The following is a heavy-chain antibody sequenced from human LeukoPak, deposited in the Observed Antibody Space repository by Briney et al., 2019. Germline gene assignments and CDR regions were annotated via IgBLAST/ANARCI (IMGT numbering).Heavy chain of an antibody. Sequence: PSQTLSLTCTVSGGSIGSYSWNWIRHPPGKGLEWIGYVYNSGSTNYNPSLKSRVTISLDTSKNQFSLNLSSVSAADTAVYYWARRVKTAAIASGDNGLDTWGQGTLVTVSS. CDR1: GGSIGSYS. D-gene: IGHD2-21*01. CDR2: VYNSGST. V-gene: IGHV4-59*08. CDR3: ARRVKTAAIASGDNGLDT. J-gene: IGHJ3*02.